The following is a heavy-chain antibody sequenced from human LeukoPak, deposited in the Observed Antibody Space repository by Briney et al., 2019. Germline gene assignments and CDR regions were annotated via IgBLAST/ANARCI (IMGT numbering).Heavy chain of an antibody. CDR2: IYTSGST. V-gene: IGHV4-4*07. D-gene: IGHD6-13*01. CDR3: ARSARSDPAAAGYYYYYYMTS. Sequence: SETLSLTCTVSGGSISSYYWSWIRQPAGKGLEWIGRIYTSGSTNYNPSLKSRVTMSVDTSKNQFSLKLSSVTAADTAVYYCARSARSDPAAAGYYYYYYMTSGAKGPRSPSP. J-gene: IGHJ6*03. CDR1: GGSISSYY.